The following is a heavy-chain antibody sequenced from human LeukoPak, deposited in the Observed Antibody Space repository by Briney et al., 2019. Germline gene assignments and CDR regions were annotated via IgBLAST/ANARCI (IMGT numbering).Heavy chain of an antibody. CDR2: IWYDGSNK. J-gene: IGHJ3*02. D-gene: IGHD3-22*01. CDR3: AKSYDRSGYLDAFDI. Sequence: GGSLRLSCAASGFTFSSYGMHWVRQAPGKGLEWVAVIWYDGSNKYYADSVTVRFTISRDNSKNTLYLQKNSLRAEDTALYYCAKSYDRSGYLDAFDIWGQGTMVTVSS. V-gene: IGHV3-33*06. CDR1: GFTFSSYG.